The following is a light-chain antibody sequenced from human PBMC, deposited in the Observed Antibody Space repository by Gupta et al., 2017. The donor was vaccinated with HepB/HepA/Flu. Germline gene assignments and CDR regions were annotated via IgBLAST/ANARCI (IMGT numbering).Light chain of an antibody. CDR3: SSYTSRITVV. CDR1: SSDVGGYKY. Sequence: QSALTQPASVSGSPGQSITISCPGTSSDVGGYKYVSWYQQHPGKAPKLIIYAVTNRPSGVSNRFSGSKSGNTVSLTISGLQAEDEADYYCSSYTSRITVVFGGGTKLTVL. V-gene: IGLV2-14*01. CDR2: AVT. J-gene: IGLJ2*01.